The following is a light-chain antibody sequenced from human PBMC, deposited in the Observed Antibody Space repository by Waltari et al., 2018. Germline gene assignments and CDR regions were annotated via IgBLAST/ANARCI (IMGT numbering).Light chain of an antibody. CDR1: SLTTHY. J-gene: IGLJ3*02. V-gene: IGLV3-19*01. CDR3: NSRDTTDNHLL. Sequence: SSELTQDPGVSVALGQTVRITCHGDSLTTHYPSWYQQKPGQAPLLVLYGDNKRPSWIPDRFSGSTSGNTASLTITGAQAEDEADYYCNSRDTTDNHLLFGGGTKLTVL. CDR2: GDN.